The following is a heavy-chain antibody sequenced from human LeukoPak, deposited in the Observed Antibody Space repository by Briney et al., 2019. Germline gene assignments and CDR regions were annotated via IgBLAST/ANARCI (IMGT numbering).Heavy chain of an antibody. V-gene: IGHV3-30*02. CDR2: IRYDGSNK. D-gene: IGHD3-3*01. CDR3: AKATYYDFWSGALGAFDI. Sequence: GGSLRLSCAASGFTFSSYGMHWVRQAPGKGLEWVAFIRYDGSNKYYADSVKGRFTISRDNSKNTLYLQMNSLRAEDTAVYYCAKATYYDFWSGALGAFDIWGQGTMVTVSS. CDR1: GFTFSSYG. J-gene: IGHJ3*02.